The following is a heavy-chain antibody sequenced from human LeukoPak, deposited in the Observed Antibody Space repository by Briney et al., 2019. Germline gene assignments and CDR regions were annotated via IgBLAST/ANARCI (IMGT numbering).Heavy chain of an antibody. CDR1: GFTFSSSA. D-gene: IGHD1-26*01. Sequence: GESLKISCAASGFTFSSSAMTWVRQAPGKGLEWVSAINSGGDDTVHADSVKGRLTISRDNSKNILYLQMNSLRAEDTAKYYCTRGGSYAPLDYWGQGTLVTVFS. V-gene: IGHV3-23*01. J-gene: IGHJ4*02. CDR2: INSGGDDT. CDR3: TRGGSYAPLDY.